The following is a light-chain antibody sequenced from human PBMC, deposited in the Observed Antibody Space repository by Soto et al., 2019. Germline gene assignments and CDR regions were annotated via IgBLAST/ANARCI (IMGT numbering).Light chain of an antibody. Sequence: QSVLNQPPSASGSLGQSVTISCTGTSSDVDVHNFVTWYQQSPGKAPKLRIYEVTNRPAGVPDRFSGSKSGNTASLTVSWLQAEDEADYYCCTDTGRDFYILGGGTKLTVL. CDR1: SSDVDVHNF. J-gene: IGLJ2*01. CDR2: EVT. V-gene: IGLV2-8*01. CDR3: CTDTGRDFYI.